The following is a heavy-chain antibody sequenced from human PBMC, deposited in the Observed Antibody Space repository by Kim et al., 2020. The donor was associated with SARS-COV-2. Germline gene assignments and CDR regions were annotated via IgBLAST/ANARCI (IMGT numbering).Heavy chain of an antibody. CDR2: ISGSGGST. Sequence: GGSLRLSCAASGFTFSSYAMSWVRQAPGKGLEWVSAISGSGGSTYYADSVKGRFTISRDNSKNTLYLQMNSLRAEDTAVYYCAKDSDGIVVVVAATDYWGQGTLVTVSS. V-gene: IGHV3-23*01. J-gene: IGHJ4*02. CDR1: GFTFSSYA. D-gene: IGHD2-15*01. CDR3: AKDSDGIVVVVAATDY.